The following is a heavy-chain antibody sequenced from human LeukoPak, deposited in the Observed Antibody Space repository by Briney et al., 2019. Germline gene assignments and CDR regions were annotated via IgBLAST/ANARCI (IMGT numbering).Heavy chain of an antibody. V-gene: IGHV1-8*01. J-gene: IGHJ3*02. CDR3: GRKTMIVFDVFDI. CDR2: MNPNSGNT. CDR1: GYTFTSYD. Sequence: ASVKVSCKASGYTFTSYDINWVRQATGQGLEWMGWMNPNSGNTGYAQKFQGRVTMTRNTSISTAYMELSSLRSEDTAVYYCGRKTMIVFDVFDIGGQGTMVTVSS. D-gene: IGHD3-22*01.